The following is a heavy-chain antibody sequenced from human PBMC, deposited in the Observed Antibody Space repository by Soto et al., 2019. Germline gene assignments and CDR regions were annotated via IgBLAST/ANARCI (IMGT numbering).Heavy chain of an antibody. D-gene: IGHD3-10*01. J-gene: IGHJ6*02. Sequence: PSDTLSMIFNASVRFICIRTYYWGWMRQPPGKGLEWIAIFFIGGNTYYNPSLKSRVTISVDTSKNQFSLKLSFVTAADTAVYYCARDLRGRYGSGSYYNGALEVAYYYGMDVWGQGT. CDR1: VRFICIRTYY. CDR2: FFIGGNT. CDR3: ARDLRGRYGSGSYYNGALEVAYYYGMDV. V-gene: IGHV4-39*02.